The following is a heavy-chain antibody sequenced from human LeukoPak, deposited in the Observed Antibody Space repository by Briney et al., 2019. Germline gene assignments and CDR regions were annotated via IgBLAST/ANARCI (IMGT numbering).Heavy chain of an antibody. V-gene: IGHV4-31*03. J-gene: IGHJ6*02. Sequence: SETLSLTCTVSGGSISSGGYYWSWIRQHPGKGLEWIGYIYYSGSTYYNPSLKSRVTISVDTSKNQFSLKLSSVTAADTAVYYCARDYYDSSGYYYYYYGMDVWGQGTTVTVSS. CDR1: GGSISSGGYY. CDR3: ARDYYDSSGYYYYYYGMDV. CDR2: IYYSGST. D-gene: IGHD3-22*01.